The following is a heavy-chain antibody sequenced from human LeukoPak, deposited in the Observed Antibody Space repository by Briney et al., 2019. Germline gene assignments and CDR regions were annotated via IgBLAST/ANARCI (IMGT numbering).Heavy chain of an antibody. CDR1: GFTFGSYA. J-gene: IGHJ4*02. CDR2: LSDSGSKT. CDR3: AKDRSCDS. Sequence: GGSLRLSCAASGFTFGSYAMTWVRQAPGKGLEWVSALSDSGSKTHYADSVKGRFTISRDNSKNTLYLQMNSLRAEDTALYYCAKDRSCDSWGQGTLVTVSS. V-gene: IGHV3-23*01. D-gene: IGHD3-10*01.